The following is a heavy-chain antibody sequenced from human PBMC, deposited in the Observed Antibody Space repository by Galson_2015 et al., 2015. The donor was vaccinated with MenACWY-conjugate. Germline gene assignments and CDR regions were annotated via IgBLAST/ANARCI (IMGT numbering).Heavy chain of an antibody. Sequence: SLRLSCAASGFRLSDRYMDWVRQVPGKGLEWIARSRPKTYTTEYAASVKGRFTISRDESKNSLFLQMNNLRTEVTALYYCVRGYNSFDIGGQGTMVTVSS. CDR1: GFRLSDRY. CDR2: SRPKTYTT. V-gene: IGHV3-72*01. D-gene: IGHD3-10*01. CDR3: VRGYNSFDI. J-gene: IGHJ3*02.